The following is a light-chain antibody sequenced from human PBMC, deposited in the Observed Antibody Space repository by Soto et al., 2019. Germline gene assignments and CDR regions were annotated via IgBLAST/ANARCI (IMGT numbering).Light chain of an antibody. CDR3: SSCTSSATCV. J-gene: IGLJ1*01. Sequence: QSALTQPASVSGSPGQSITIPCTGTRSDVGAYNYVSWYQQHPDKVPKLMIFEVSNRPSGVSHRFSGSKSGNTASLTISGLQAEDEADYYCSSCTSSATCVFGTGTKVTVL. V-gene: IGLV2-14*01. CDR1: RSDVGAYNY. CDR2: EVS.